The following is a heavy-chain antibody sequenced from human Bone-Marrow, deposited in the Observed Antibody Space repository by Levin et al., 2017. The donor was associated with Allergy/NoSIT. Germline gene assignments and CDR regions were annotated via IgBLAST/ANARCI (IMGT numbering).Heavy chain of an antibody. D-gene: IGHD3-3*01. CDR2: ISYDGSNK. CDR3: ARGPNYDFWSGYWNYYYYYGMDV. Sequence: PGESLKISCAASGFTFSSYAMHWVRQAPGKGLEWVAVISYDGSNKYYADSVKGRFTISRDNSKNTLYLQMNSLRAEDTAVYYCARGPNYDFWSGYWNYYYYYGMDVWGQGTTVTVSS. V-gene: IGHV3-30-3*01. J-gene: IGHJ6*02. CDR1: GFTFSSYA.